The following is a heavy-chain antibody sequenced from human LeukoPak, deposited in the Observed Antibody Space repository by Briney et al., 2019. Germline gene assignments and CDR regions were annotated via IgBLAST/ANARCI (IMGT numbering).Heavy chain of an antibody. J-gene: IGHJ3*02. Sequence: QPGGSLRLSCAASGFTFSSYGKHWVRQAPGKGLEWVAFIRFDGSNKYYADSVKGRFTISRDNSKNTLYLQMNSLRAEDTAVYYCAKSFHSAYDWDAFDIWGQGTMVTVSS. CDR1: GFTFSSYG. CDR3: AKSFHSAYDWDAFDI. V-gene: IGHV3-30*02. CDR2: IRFDGSNK. D-gene: IGHD5-12*01.